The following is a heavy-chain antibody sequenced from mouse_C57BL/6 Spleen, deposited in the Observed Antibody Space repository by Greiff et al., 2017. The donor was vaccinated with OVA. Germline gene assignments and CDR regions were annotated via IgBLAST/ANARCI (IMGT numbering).Heavy chain of an antibody. Sequence: QVQLQQSGTELVKPGASVKLSCKASGYTFTSYWMHWVKQRPGQGLEWIGNINPSNGGTNYNEKFKSKATLTVDKSSSTAYMQLSSLTSEDSAVYYCARNDYPYYAMDYWGQGTSVTVSS. J-gene: IGHJ4*01. CDR2: INPSNGGT. V-gene: IGHV1-53*01. D-gene: IGHD2-4*01. CDR3: ARNDYPYYAMDY. CDR1: GYTFTSYW.